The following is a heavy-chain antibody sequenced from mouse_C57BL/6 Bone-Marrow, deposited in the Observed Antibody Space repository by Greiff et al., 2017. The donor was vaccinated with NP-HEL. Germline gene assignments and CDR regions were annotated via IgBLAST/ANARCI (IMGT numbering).Heavy chain of an antibody. CDR3: TIATMVTTGDY. CDR1: GYTFTSYW. J-gene: IGHJ2*01. CDR2: IYPGNSDT. D-gene: IGHD2-2*01. Sequence: EVKLVESGTVLARPGASVKMSCKTSGYTFTSYWMHWVKQRPGQGLEWIGAIYPGNSDTSYNQQFKGKAKLTAVTSASTAYMELSSLTNEDSAVYYCTIATMVTTGDYWGQGTTLTVTS. V-gene: IGHV1-5*01.